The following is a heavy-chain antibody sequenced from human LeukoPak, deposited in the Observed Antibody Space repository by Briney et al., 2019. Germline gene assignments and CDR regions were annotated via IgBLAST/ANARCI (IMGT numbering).Heavy chain of an antibody. J-gene: IGHJ4*02. CDR2: ISSSSSYI. V-gene: IGHV3-21*01. CDR1: GFTFSSYS. Sequence: GGSLRLSCAASGFTFSSYSLNWVRQAPGKGLEWVSSISSSSSYIYYADSVEGRFTISRDNAKNSLYLQMNSLRAEDTAVYYCARDAPAGEKPEYFFDYWGQGTLVTVSS. CDR3: ARDAPAGEKPEYFFDY.